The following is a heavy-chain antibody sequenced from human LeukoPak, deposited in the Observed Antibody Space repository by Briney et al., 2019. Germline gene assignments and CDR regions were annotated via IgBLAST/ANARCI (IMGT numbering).Heavy chain of an antibody. Sequence: GGSLRLSCADSGFTISTFGMNWVRQAPGKGLEWVSYINSNGESIYYADSVKGRFTISRDNAKNSLYPQMNSLRAEDMAVYYCARGDWDFDYWGQGTLVTVSS. CDR1: GFTISTFG. V-gene: IGHV3-48*04. D-gene: IGHD1-26*01. J-gene: IGHJ4*02. CDR3: ARGDWDFDY. CDR2: INSNGESI.